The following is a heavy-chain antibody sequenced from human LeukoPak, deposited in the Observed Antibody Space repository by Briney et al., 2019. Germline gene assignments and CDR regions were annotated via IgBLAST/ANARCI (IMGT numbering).Heavy chain of an antibody. CDR3: ARSTVTNWYFDL. Sequence: GGSLRLSCAASGFTFSSYAMGWVRQAPGKGLEWVSAISGSGGSTYYADSVKGRFTISRDNSKNTLYLQMSSLRAEDTAVYYCARSTVTNWYFDLWGRGTLVTVSS. J-gene: IGHJ2*01. CDR2: ISGSGGST. D-gene: IGHD4-17*01. V-gene: IGHV3-23*01. CDR1: GFTFSSYA.